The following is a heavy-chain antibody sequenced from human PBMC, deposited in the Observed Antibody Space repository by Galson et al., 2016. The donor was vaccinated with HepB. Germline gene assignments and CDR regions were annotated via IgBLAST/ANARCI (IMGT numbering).Heavy chain of an antibody. J-gene: IGHJ4*02. CDR2: IKQDGSEK. CDR1: GFTFSSYW. V-gene: IGHV3-7*01. CDR3: TRAIERGGATLYFDY. D-gene: IGHD1-26*01. Sequence: SLRLSCATSGFTFSSYWMRWVRQAPGQGLEWVAKIKQDGSEKYYSDSVRGRFTTSRDNDHNSLYLQMDSLRAEDSAIYFCTRAIERGGATLYFDYWGRGTLVTVSS.